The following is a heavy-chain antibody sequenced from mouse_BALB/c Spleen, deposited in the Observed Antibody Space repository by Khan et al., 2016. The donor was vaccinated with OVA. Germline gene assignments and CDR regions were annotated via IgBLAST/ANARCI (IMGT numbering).Heavy chain of an antibody. CDR1: GYSITSDYA. V-gene: IGHV3-2*02. D-gene: IGHD1-1*01. CDR2: ISYSGNT. J-gene: IGHJ2*02. CDR3: ARVYGGDFDY. Sequence: EVQLVESGPGLVKPSQSLSLTCTVTGYSITSDYAWNWIRQFPENKLEWMGFISYSGNTKYNPSLKSRFSITRDTSKNQFFLQLNSVTTEDTATYYCARVYGGDFDYWGQGTSLTVSS.